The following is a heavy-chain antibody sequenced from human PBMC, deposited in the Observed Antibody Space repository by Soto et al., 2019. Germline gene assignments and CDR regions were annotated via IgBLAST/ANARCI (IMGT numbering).Heavy chain of an antibody. Sequence: SETLSLTCTVSGGSISHFYWSWIRQPPGKGLEWIGYVYYTGSTSYNPSLKRRVTFSADSSRGQFSLRLNSVTAADTAVYYCARTVLGPDLLADSFVDYYYYMDVWGQGTTVTVPS. CDR1: GGSISHFY. CDR2: VYYTGST. D-gene: IGHD3-9*01. CDR3: ARTVLGPDLLADSFVDYYYYMDV. J-gene: IGHJ6*03. V-gene: IGHV4-59*08.